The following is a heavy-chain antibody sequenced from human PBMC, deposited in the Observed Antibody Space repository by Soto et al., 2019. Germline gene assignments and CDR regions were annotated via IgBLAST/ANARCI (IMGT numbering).Heavy chain of an antibody. J-gene: IGHJ4*02. Sequence: PGGSLRLSCAASGFTFSNYAMSWVRQPPGKGLEWVSTFTRNGNTHYADSVKGRFTISRDNSKNTLSLQMDSLRAEDTAVYYCAREFAPGSPNYDYWGLGTLVTVSS. CDR1: GFTFSNYA. CDR3: AREFAPGSPNYDY. CDR2: FTRNGNT. V-gene: IGHV3-23*01. D-gene: IGHD3-10*01.